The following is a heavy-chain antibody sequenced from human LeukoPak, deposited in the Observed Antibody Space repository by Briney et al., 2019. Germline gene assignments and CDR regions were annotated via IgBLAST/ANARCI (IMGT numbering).Heavy chain of an antibody. V-gene: IGHV1-2*02. CDR2: INPNSGGT. CDR3: ARGIIHSSRLFDP. CDR1: GYTFTGYY. Sequence: ASVKVSCKASGYTFTGYYMHWVRQAPGQGLEWMGWINPNSGGTNYAQKFQGRVTMTRDTSISTAYMELSSLRSEDTAVYYCARGIIHSSRLFDPWGQGTLVTVSS. J-gene: IGHJ5*02. D-gene: IGHD3-22*01.